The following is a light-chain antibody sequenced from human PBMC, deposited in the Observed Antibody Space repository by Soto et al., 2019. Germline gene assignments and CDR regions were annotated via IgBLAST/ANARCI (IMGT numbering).Light chain of an antibody. J-gene: IGKJ3*01. V-gene: IGKV1-27*01. CDR2: DAF. Sequence: DIQMTQSPSSLSASVGDRVTITCRASQDISNSLAWYQQKPGRVPELLIYDAFTLQSGVPSRFSGSGSGTDFTLTISSLQPEDVATYYFQKYNSAPFTFGPGTKVDIK. CDR1: QDISNS. CDR3: QKYNSAPFT.